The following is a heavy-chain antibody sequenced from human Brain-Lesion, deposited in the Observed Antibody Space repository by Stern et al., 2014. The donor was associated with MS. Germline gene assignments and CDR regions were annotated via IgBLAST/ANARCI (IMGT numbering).Heavy chain of an antibody. D-gene: IGHD6-13*01. CDR3: ARFPASRPHVFDS. J-gene: IGHJ4*02. CDR2: SDHSGST. V-gene: IGHV4-4*02. Sequence: KESGPGLVKPSGTLSLTCAVSGGSISSSNWWSWVRQSPGKGLEWIGESDHSGSTIYNPSLKSRVTVSGDKSQNRFSLTLGSVTAADTAVYFCARFPASRPHVFDSWGQGTLVTVSS. CDR1: GGSISSSNW.